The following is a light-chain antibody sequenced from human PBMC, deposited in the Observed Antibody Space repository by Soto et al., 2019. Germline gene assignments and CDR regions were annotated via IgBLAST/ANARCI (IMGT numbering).Light chain of an antibody. CDR1: SSNIGVNT. V-gene: IGLV1-44*01. CDR3: AAWDDSLSGHVV. Sequence: QSVLTQPPSASGTPGQRASISCSGSSSNIGVNTVNWYQQLPGTAPRLLIYSNNQRPSGVPDRFSGSKSGTSASLAISGLQSEDEAGYYCAAWDDSLSGHVVFGGGTKLTVL. CDR2: SNN. J-gene: IGLJ2*01.